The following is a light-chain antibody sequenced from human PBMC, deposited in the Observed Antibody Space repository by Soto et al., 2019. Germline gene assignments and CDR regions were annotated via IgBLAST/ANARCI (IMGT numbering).Light chain of an antibody. V-gene: IGLV2-8*01. CDR3: SAYAGSTFV. Sequence: QSVLTRPPSASGSPGQSVTISCTGTSSDVGGYNYVSWYQQHPGKAPKVMIYEVTKRPSGVPDRFSGSKSGNTASLTVSGLQAEDESDYYCSAYAGSTFVFGTGTKVTVL. J-gene: IGLJ1*01. CDR1: SSDVGGYNY. CDR2: EVT.